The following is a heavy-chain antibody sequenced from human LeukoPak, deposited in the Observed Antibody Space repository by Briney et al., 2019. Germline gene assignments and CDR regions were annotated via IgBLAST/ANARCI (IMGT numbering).Heavy chain of an antibody. Sequence: GGSLRLSCAASGFTFSSYGMHWVRQAPGKGLEWVAFIRYDGSNKYYADPVKGRFTISRDNSKNTLYLQMNSLRAEDTAVYYCAKDSQRPYDFWSGYPDYWGQGTLVIVSS. D-gene: IGHD3-3*01. CDR3: AKDSQRPYDFWSGYPDY. CDR2: IRYDGSNK. J-gene: IGHJ4*02. V-gene: IGHV3-30*02. CDR1: GFTFSSYG.